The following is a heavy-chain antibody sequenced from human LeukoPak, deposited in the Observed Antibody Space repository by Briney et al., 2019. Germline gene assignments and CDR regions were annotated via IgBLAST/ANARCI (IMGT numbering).Heavy chain of an antibody. J-gene: IGHJ4*02. D-gene: IGHD6-19*01. V-gene: IGHV4-4*07. CDR1: GGSITSYY. CDR3: AREGRGSAWPLFDY. Sequence: SETLSLTCTVSGGSITSYYWNWIRQPAGKGLEGLEWIGRMSINGRTNYNLSLKSRVTMSVDTSKNHFSLKLSSVTATDTAVYYCAREGRGSAWPLFDYWGQGTLVTVSS. CDR2: MSINGRT.